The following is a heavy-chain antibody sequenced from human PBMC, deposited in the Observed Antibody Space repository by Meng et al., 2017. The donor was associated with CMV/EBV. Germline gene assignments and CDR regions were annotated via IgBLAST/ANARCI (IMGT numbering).Heavy chain of an antibody. J-gene: IGHJ6*02. D-gene: IGHD2-2*01. CDR2: ISSSGSTI. CDR3: ARDNIVVVPAATDYYYGMDV. V-gene: IGHV3-11*04. Sequence: GGSLRLSCAASGFTFSDYYMSWIRQAPGKGLEWVSYISSSGSTIYYADSVKGRFTISRDNAKNSLYLQMNSLRAEDTAVYYCARDNIVVVPAATDYYYGMDVWGQGTTVTVSS. CDR1: GFTFSDYY.